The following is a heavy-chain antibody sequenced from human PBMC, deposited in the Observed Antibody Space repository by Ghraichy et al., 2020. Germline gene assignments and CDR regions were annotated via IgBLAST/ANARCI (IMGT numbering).Heavy chain of an antibody. D-gene: IGHD3-22*01. CDR1: GFTFSSYG. CDR3: ARGGYYYDSSKGFGY. J-gene: IGHJ4*02. CDR2: IWYDGSNK. Sequence: GGSLRLSCAASGFTFSSYGMHWVRQAPGKGLEWVAVIWYDGSNKYYADSVKGRFTISRDNSKNTLYLQMNSLRAEDTAVYYCARGGYYYDSSKGFGYWGQGTLVTVSS. V-gene: IGHV3-33*01.